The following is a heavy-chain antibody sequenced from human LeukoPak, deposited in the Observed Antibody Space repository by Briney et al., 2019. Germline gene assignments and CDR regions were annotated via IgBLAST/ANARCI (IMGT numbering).Heavy chain of an antibody. CDR2: IYPGDSDT. CDR3: ARQLGERSALLWFGESYYFDY. Sequence: PGESLKISCKGSGYSFTSYWIGWVRQMPGKGLEWMGIIYPGDSDTRYSPSFQGQVTISADKSISTAYLQWSSLKASDTAMYYCARQLGERSALLWFGESYYFDYWGQGTLVTVSS. D-gene: IGHD3-10*01. V-gene: IGHV5-51*01. J-gene: IGHJ4*02. CDR1: GYSFTSYW.